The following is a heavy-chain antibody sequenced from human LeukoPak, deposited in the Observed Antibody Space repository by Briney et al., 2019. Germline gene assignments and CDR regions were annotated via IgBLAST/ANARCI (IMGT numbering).Heavy chain of an antibody. V-gene: IGHV3-33*01. Sequence: GGSLSLSCAASGFPFSTFAIHWVRQAPGKGLEWVAVIWFDGSEQYYADSVKGRFIISRDNSKRTSNLQLNSLRAEDTAVYYCAREGDSRWGELSPWGQGTLVTVSS. CDR1: GFPFSTFA. J-gene: IGHJ1*01. CDR3: AREGDSRWGELSP. D-gene: IGHD3-16*02. CDR2: IWFDGSEQ.